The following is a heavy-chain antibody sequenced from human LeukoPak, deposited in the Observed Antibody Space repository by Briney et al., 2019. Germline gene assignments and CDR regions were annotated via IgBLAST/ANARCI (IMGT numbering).Heavy chain of an antibody. V-gene: IGHV3-30*02. CDR3: ARDRGKDYFGD. CDR2: VRNDGFDT. CDR1: GLTFTNHG. D-gene: IGHD4-23*01. Sequence: GSLRLSCVTSGLTFTNHGFHWLRQAADKGLEWVAFVRNDGFDTYHSNSVKDRFSISRDDSKNTVYLQMNSLRAEDTALYYCARDRGKDYFGDWGQGTQVTVSS. J-gene: IGHJ4*02.